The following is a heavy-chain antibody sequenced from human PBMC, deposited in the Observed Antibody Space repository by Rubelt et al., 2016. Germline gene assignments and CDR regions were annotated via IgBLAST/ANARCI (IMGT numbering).Heavy chain of an antibody. CDR2: IYHSGST. CDR1: GGSISSSSYY. V-gene: IGHV4-30-2*01. J-gene: IGHJ4*02. CDR3: ARGRATVTN. Sequence: QLQLQESGPGLVKPSETLSLTCTVSGGSISSSSYYWSWIRQPPGKGLEWIGYIYHSGSTYYNPSLKSRVTISVDRSKNQFSLKLSSVTAADTAVYYCARGRATVTNWGQGTLVTVSS. D-gene: IGHD4-17*01.